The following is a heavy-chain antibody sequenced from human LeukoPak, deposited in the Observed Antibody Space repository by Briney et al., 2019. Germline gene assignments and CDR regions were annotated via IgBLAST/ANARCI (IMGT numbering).Heavy chain of an antibody. D-gene: IGHD3-3*01. V-gene: IGHV1-69*05. CDR3: ARTSVSDRIRFLEWLSPMDV. Sequence: SVTVSFKSSVGTFSSYAISWVRQAPGQGLEWMGGIIPIFGTANYEQKFQGRVTITTDESMSTAYMELSSLRSEDTAGYYCARTSVSDRIRFLEWLSPMDVWGKGTTVTVSS. J-gene: IGHJ6*03. CDR2: IIPIFGTA. CDR1: VGTFSSYA.